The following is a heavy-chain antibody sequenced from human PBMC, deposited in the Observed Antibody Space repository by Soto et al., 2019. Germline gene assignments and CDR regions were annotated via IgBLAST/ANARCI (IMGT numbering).Heavy chain of an antibody. V-gene: IGHV4-31*03. CDR2: IYYSGST. CDR3: ARAQNGDYVFDY. J-gene: IGHJ4*02. Sequence: PSETLSLTCTVSGGSISSGGYYWSWIRQHPGKGLEWIGYIYYSGSTYYNPSLKSRVTISVDTSKNQFSLKLSSVTAADTAVYYCARAQNGDYVFDYRGQGTLVTVSS. D-gene: IGHD4-17*01. CDR1: GGSISSGGYY.